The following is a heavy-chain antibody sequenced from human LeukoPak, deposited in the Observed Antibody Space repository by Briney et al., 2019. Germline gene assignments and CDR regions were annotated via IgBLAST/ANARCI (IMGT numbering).Heavy chain of an antibody. CDR3: ARAGYYGAGSYYTVPYNWFDL. CDR1: RYTFTSYG. J-gene: IGHJ5*02. V-gene: IGHV1-18*01. D-gene: IGHD3-10*01. Sequence: SVKASCKPSRYTFTSYGISWVRRAPEQGLEWMGWISAYNGNTNYAQKLQGRVTLPTDTSTSTAYMELRSLRSDVTAVYYCARAGYYGAGSYYTVPYNWFDLWGQGTLVTVSS. CDR2: ISAYNGNT.